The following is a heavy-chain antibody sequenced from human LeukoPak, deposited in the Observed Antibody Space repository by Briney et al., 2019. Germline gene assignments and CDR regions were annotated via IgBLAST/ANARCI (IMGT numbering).Heavy chain of an antibody. CDR3: ARDAYYYDCSGYSPGFDY. V-gene: IGHV4-4*07. Sequence: SETLSLTCTVSGGSISSYYWSWIRQPAGKGLEWIGRIYTSGSTNYNPSLKSRVTMSVDTSKNQFSLKLSSVTAADTAVYYCARDAYYYDCSGYSPGFDYWGQGTLVTVSS. CDR1: GGSISSYY. D-gene: IGHD3-22*01. J-gene: IGHJ4*02. CDR2: IYTSGST.